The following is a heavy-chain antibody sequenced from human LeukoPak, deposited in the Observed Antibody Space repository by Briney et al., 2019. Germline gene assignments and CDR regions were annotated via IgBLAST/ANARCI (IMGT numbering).Heavy chain of an antibody. V-gene: IGHV1-2*02. D-gene: IGHD2-2*01. CDR2: INPNDGDT. Sequence: APVKVSCKASGYTFTDYYMHWVRQAPGQGFEWMGWINPNDGDTNYAQKFQGRVTITRDTSISTAHMEVSRLRSDDTAVYYCARANFLYCSSSTCLFDYWGQGTLVTVSS. CDR3: ARANFLYCSSSTCLFDY. CDR1: GYTFTDYY. J-gene: IGHJ4*02.